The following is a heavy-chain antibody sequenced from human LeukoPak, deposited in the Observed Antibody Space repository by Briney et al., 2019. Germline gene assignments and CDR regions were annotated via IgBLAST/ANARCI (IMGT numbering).Heavy chain of an antibody. Sequence: GGSLRLSCAASGCTFSSYAMHWVRQAPGKGLEWVAVISYDGSNKYYADSVKGRFTISRDNSKNTLYLQMNSLRAEDTAVYYCARDPDTAMEYYFDYWGQGTLVTVSS. CDR1: GCTFSSYA. D-gene: IGHD5-18*01. CDR3: ARDPDTAMEYYFDY. J-gene: IGHJ4*02. V-gene: IGHV3-30*04. CDR2: ISYDGSNK.